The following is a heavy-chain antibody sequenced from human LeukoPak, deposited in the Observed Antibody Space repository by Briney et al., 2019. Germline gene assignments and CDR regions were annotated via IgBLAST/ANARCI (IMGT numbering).Heavy chain of an antibody. CDR1: GGPISSSSYY. V-gene: IGHV4-39*07. J-gene: IGHJ4*02. D-gene: IGHD5-18*01. CDR2: IYYSGST. Sequence: SETLSLTCTVSGGPISSSSYYWGWIRQPPGKGLEWIGSIYYSGSTYYNPSLKSRVTISQDTSKNQFSLKLSSVTAADTAVYYCARNMLGYSYGQFGYWGQGTLVTVSS. CDR3: ARNMLGYSYGQFGY.